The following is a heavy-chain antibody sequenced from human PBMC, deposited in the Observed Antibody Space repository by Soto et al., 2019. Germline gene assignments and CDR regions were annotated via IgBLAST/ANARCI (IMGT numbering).Heavy chain of an antibody. CDR2: ISRYNGDK. Sequence: GASVTVSCKASGYPFTRYSIRWVRQAPGQGLEWMGWISRYNGDKEYSKNFQGRLTMTIDTSTTTASMELRSLRSDDTAVYYCARASLTIFGAPYGMDVWGQGTSVTVSS. CDR1: GYPFTRYS. J-gene: IGHJ6*02. D-gene: IGHD3-3*01. V-gene: IGHV1-18*04. CDR3: ARASLTIFGAPYGMDV.